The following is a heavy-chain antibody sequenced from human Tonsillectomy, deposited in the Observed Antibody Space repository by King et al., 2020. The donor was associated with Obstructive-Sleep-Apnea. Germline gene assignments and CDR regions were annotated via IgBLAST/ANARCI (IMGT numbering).Heavy chain of an antibody. CDR3: AKVFTYYYDSSGYGYFDY. CDR2: MSGSGGST. V-gene: IGHV3-23*04. CDR1: GFTFISSA. Sequence: QLVQSGGGLVQPGGSLRLSCAASGFTFISSAMSWVRQAPGKGLEWVSAMSGSGGSTYYADSVKGRFTISRDNSKHTLYLQMNSLRAEDTAVYYWAKVFTYYYDSSGYGYFDYWGQGTLVTVSS. J-gene: IGHJ4*02. D-gene: IGHD3-22*01.